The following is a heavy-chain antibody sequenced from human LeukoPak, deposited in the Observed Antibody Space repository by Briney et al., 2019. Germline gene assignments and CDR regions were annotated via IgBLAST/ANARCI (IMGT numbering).Heavy chain of an antibody. D-gene: IGHD3-22*01. CDR3: ARFGIVASDAVDY. CDR2: ISSRGSTI. CDR1: GFTFSSYE. Sequence: QPGGSLRLSCAASGFTFSSYEMHWVRQAPGKGLEWISYISSRGSTIYYADSVKGRFTISRDNAKNSLSLQMNSLRAEDTAVYYCARFGIVASDAVDYWGQGTLVTVSS. J-gene: IGHJ4*02. V-gene: IGHV3-48*03.